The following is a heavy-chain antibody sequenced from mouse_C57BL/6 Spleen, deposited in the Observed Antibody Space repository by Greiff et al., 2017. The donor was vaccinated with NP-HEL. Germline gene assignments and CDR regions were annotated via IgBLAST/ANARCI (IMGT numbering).Heavy chain of an antibody. D-gene: IGHD1-1*01. CDR3: ARWLYYGSSNGV. Sequence: QVQLQQSGPELVKPGASVKISCKASGYAFSSSWMNWVKQRPGKGLEWIGRIYPGDGDTNYNGKFKGKATLTADKSSSTAYMQLSSLTSEDSAVYCCARWLYYGSSNGVWGTGTTVTVSS. V-gene: IGHV1-82*01. J-gene: IGHJ1*03. CDR1: GYAFSSSW. CDR2: IYPGDGDT.